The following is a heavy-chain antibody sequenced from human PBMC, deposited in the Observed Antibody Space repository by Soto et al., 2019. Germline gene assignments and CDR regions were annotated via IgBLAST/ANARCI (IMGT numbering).Heavy chain of an antibody. J-gene: IGHJ3*02. D-gene: IGHD2-8*01. Sequence: QVQLQESGPGLVKPSETLSLTCTVSGGSISNYFWSWIRQPPGKGLEWIGYIYYSGSTNYNPSLNSRVTISVDTSKNQCSLKLNSVTAADTAVYYCARPLMMYSSSYAFDIWGQGTMVTVS. CDR1: GGSISNYF. CDR3: ARPLMMYSSSYAFDI. V-gene: IGHV4-59*01. CDR2: IYYSGST.